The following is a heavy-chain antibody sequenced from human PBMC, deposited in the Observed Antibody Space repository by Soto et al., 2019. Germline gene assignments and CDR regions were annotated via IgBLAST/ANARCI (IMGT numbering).Heavy chain of an antibody. Sequence: KQSQTLSLTCAISGDSVSSNSAAWNWIRQSPSRGLEWLGRTYYRSKWYNDYAVSVKSRITINPDTSKNQFSLQLNSVTPEDTAVYYCARGHPLVVPAAKDYYYYYGMDVWGQGTTVTVSS. V-gene: IGHV6-1*01. CDR2: TYYRSKWYN. CDR1: GDSVSSNSAA. D-gene: IGHD2-2*01. J-gene: IGHJ6*02. CDR3: ARGHPLVVPAAKDYYYYYGMDV.